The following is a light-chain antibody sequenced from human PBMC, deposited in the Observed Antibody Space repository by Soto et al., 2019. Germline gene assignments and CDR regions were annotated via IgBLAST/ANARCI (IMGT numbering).Light chain of an antibody. CDR3: MQGTHWPPAT. CDR1: QSLVYSDGNTY. Sequence: DVVMTQSPLSLPVTLGQPASISCRSSQSLVYSDGNTYLNWFQQRPGQSPRRLIYKVSNRDSGVPDRFSGRGSGTDFKLKISRVAAEDVGVYYCMQGTHWPPATFGQGTKVEIK. J-gene: IGKJ1*01. V-gene: IGKV2-30*01. CDR2: KVS.